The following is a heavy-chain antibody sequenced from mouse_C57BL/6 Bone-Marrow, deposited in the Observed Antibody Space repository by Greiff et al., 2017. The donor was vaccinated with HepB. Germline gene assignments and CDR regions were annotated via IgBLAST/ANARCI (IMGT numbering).Heavy chain of an antibody. CDR2: IDPSDSYT. V-gene: IGHV1-50*01. CDR1: GYTFTSYW. J-gene: IGHJ3*01. Sequence: VQLQQPGAELVKPGASVKLSCKASGYTFTSYWMQWVKQRPGQGLEWIGEIDPSDSYTNYNQKFKGKATLTVDTSSSTAYMQLSSLTSEDSAVYYCARAAPGTRGFAYWGQGTLVTVSA. CDR3: ARAAPGTRGFAY. D-gene: IGHD4-1*01.